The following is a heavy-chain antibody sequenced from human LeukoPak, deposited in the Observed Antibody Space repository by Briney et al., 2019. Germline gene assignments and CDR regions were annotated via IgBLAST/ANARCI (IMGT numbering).Heavy chain of an antibody. Sequence: GGSLRLSCAASGFTFSSYAMSWVRQAPGKGLEWVSAISGSGGSTYYADSVKGRFIISRDNSKNTLYLQMNSLRAEDTAVYYCAKDSEIAVAAPFDYWGQGTLVTVSS. D-gene: IGHD6-19*01. CDR1: GFTFSSYA. CDR2: ISGSGGST. J-gene: IGHJ4*02. CDR3: AKDSEIAVAAPFDY. V-gene: IGHV3-23*01.